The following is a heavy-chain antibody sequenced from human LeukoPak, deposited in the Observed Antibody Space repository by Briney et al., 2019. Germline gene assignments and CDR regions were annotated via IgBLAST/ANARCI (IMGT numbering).Heavy chain of an antibody. D-gene: IGHD2-15*01. CDR2: ISSSSSYT. V-gene: IGHV3-11*06. Sequence: GGSLRLSCAASGFTFSDYYMSWIRQAPGKGLEWVSYISSSSSYTNYADSVKGRFTISRDNAKNSLYLQMNSLRAEDTAVYYCARDLFGYCSGGSCLSFDYWAREPWSPSPQ. CDR3: ARDLFGYCSGGSCLSFDY. J-gene: IGHJ4*02. CDR1: GFTFSDYY.